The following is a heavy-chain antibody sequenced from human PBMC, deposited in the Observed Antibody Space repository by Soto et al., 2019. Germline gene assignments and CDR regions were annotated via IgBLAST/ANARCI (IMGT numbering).Heavy chain of an antibody. CDR1: GGSISSSSYY. CDR3: ARRISHDSSGYYYY. Sequence: QLQLQESGPGLVKPSETLSLTCIVSGGSISSSSYYWGWIRQPPGKGLEWIGSIYYSGRTYYNPSHKSRVTISVDTSKNQFSLKLSSVTAADTAVYYCARRISHDSSGYYYYWGQGTLVTVSS. D-gene: IGHD3-22*01. CDR2: IYYSGRT. V-gene: IGHV4-39*01. J-gene: IGHJ4*02.